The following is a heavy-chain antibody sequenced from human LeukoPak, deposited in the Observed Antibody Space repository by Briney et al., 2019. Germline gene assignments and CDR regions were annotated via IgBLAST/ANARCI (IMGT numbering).Heavy chain of an antibody. CDR1: GGSISSYY. CDR2: IYYSGST. D-gene: IGHD2-15*01. J-gene: IGHJ3*02. Sequence: TSSETLSLTCTVSGGSISSYYWSWIRQPPGKGLEWIGYIYYSGSTNYNPSLKSRVTISVDTSKNQFSLKLSSVTAADTAVYYCARPTHYCSGGSCSPRRIHAFDIWGQGTMVTVSS. CDR3: ARPTHYCSGGSCSPRRIHAFDI. V-gene: IGHV4-59*12.